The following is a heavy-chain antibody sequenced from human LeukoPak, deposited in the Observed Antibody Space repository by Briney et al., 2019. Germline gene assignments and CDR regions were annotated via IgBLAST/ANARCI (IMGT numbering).Heavy chain of an antibody. V-gene: IGHV1-18*01. D-gene: IGHD1-26*01. J-gene: IGHJ6*03. CDR3: ARGRRGVGARNYYYMDV. CDR1: GYTFTSYG. CDR2: ISAYNGNT. Sequence: ASVKVSCKASGYTFTSYGISWVRQAPGQGLEWMGWISAYNGNTNYAQKLQGRVTMTTDTSTSTAYMELRSLRSDDTAVYYCARGRRGVGARNYYYMDVWGKGTTVTVSS.